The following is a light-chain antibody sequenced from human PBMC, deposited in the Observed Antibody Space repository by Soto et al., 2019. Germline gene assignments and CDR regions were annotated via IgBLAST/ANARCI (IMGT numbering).Light chain of an antibody. CDR1: QTVSSN. V-gene: IGKV3-15*01. Sequence: EIVMTQSPATLSVSPGERATLSCRASQTVSSNLAWYQQKPGQAPRLLIHGASTRATGVPARFSGSGSGTEFTLTISSLQSEDFAVYYCQQYHNWPPQYTFGLGTKLKIK. CDR3: QQYHNWPPQYT. J-gene: IGKJ2*01. CDR2: GAS.